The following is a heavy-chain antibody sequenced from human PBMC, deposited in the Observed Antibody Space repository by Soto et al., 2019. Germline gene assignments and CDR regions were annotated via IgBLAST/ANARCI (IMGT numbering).Heavy chain of an antibody. D-gene: IGHD3-3*01. CDR1: GYTFTSYG. CDR3: ARGYYDLWSGYYQYYYYYMVV. J-gene: IGHJ6*03. V-gene: IGHV1-18*01. Sequence: ASVKVSCKASGYTFTSYGISWVRQAPGQGLEWMGWISAYNGNTNYAQKLQGRVTMTTDTSTSTAYMELRSLRSDDTAVYYCARGYYDLWSGYYQYYYYYMVVWGKGTTVTVSS. CDR2: ISAYNGNT.